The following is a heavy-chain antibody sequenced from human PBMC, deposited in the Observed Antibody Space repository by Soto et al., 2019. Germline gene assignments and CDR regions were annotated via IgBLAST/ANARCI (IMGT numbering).Heavy chain of an antibody. V-gene: IGHV1-2*04. J-gene: IGHJ4*02. CDR1: GYTFTCYY. CDR2: INPNSGGT. Sequence: GASVKVSCKASGYTFTCYYMHWVRQAPGQGLEWMGWINPNSGGTNYAQKFQGWVTMTRDTSISTAYMELSRLRSDDTAVYYCARGRYYDSRRFDYWGQGTLVTVSS. CDR3: ARGRYYDSRRFDY. D-gene: IGHD3-22*01.